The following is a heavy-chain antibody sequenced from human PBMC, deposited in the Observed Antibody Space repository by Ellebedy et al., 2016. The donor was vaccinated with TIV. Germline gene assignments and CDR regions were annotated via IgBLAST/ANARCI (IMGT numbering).Heavy chain of an antibody. V-gene: IGHV3-21*01. J-gene: IGHJ6*02. CDR1: GFTFSSYS. CDR3: ARDLYGSGRNGMDV. Sequence: GESLKISXAASGFTFSSYSMNWVRQAPGKGLEWVSSISSSSSYIYYADSVKGRFTISRDNAKNSLYLQMNSLRAEDTAVYYCARDLYGSGRNGMDVWGQGTTVTVSS. D-gene: IGHD3-10*01. CDR2: ISSSSSYI.